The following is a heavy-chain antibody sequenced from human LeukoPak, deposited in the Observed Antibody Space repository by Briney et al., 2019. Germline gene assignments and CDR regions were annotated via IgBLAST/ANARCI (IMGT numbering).Heavy chain of an antibody. V-gene: IGHV3-7*01. CDR2: VGCDGSEK. Sequence: PGGSLRLTCAASGFTFSDYWMTWVRQVPGKGLEWVANVGCDGSEKNYVDSVNGRFTISRDNAKNSLYLEMNSLRVEDTALYYCAKVGAWELQRVFENWGQGTLVTVSS. J-gene: IGHJ4*02. CDR1: GFTFSDYW. D-gene: IGHD1-26*01. CDR3: AKVGAWELQRVFEN.